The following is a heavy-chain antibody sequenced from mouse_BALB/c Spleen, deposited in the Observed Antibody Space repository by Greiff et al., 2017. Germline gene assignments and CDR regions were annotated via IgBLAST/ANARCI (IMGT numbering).Heavy chain of an antibody. J-gene: IGHJ3*01. V-gene: IGHV1-69*01. D-gene: IGHD2-1*01. CDR2: IDTSDSYT. Sequence: QVQLQQPGAELVMPGASVKMSCKASGYTFTDYWMHWVKQRPGQGLEWIGAIDTSDSYTSYNQKFKGKATLTVDESSSTAYMQLSSLTSEDSAVYYCAYGNYGAYWGQGTLVTVSA. CDR1: GYTFTDYW. CDR3: AYGNYGAY.